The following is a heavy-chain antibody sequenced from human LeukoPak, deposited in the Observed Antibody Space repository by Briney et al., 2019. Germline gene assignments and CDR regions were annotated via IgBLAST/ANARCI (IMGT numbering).Heavy chain of an antibody. CDR2: ITSSGGNT. D-gene: IGHD3-9*01. CDR3: AKWGDYDVLTGYYVSDY. Sequence: PGASLRLSCAASGFTFSNYAMNWVRQAPGKGLEWVSAITSSGGNTYYADSVKGRFTISRDNSKNTVFLQMNSLRAEDTAVYYCAKWGDYDVLTGYYVSDYWGQGTLVTASS. CDR1: GFTFSNYA. V-gene: IGHV3-23*01. J-gene: IGHJ4*02.